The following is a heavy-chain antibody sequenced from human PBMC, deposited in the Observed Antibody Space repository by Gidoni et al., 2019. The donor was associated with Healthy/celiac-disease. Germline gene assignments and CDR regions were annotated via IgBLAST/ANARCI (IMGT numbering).Heavy chain of an antibody. V-gene: IGHV3-30*18. CDR1: GFTFSSYG. D-gene: IGHD2-15*01. CDR2: ISYDGSNK. J-gene: IGHJ4*02. Sequence: QVQLVESGGGVVQPGRSLRLSCAAYGFTFSSYGMHWVRQAPGKGLEWVAVISYDGSNKYYADSVKGRFTISRDNSKNTLYLQMNSLRAEDTAVYYCAKDRGGYFDYWGQGTLVTVSS. CDR3: AKDRGGYFDY.